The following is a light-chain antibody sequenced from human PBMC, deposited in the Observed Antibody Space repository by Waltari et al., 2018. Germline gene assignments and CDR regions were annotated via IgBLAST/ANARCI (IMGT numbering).Light chain of an antibody. V-gene: IGLV2-23*02. CDR2: EVN. Sequence: QSALTQPASVSGSPGQSINISCTGTNSGVWSYNLVPCYQPHPGKTPKLMIYEVNTRPSRVSNRFTASNCGNAASMPISGIQAEDEADYYCFSLVDSSTSVFGGGTKLTVL. J-gene: IGLJ2*01. CDR3: FSLVDSSTSV. CDR1: NSGVWSYNL.